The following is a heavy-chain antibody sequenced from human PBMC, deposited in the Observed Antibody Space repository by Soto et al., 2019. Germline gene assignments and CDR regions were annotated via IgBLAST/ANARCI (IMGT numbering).Heavy chain of an antibody. Sequence: SETLSLTCAVSSGSISSSNWWSWVRQPPGKGLEWIGSIYYSGSTNYNPSLKSRVTISVDTSKNQFSLKLSSVTAADTAVYYCARHSSTMVRGVITYFDYWGQGTLVTVSS. D-gene: IGHD3-10*01. CDR2: IYYSGST. CDR1: SGSISSSNW. J-gene: IGHJ4*02. V-gene: IGHV4-4*02. CDR3: ARHSSTMVRGVITYFDY.